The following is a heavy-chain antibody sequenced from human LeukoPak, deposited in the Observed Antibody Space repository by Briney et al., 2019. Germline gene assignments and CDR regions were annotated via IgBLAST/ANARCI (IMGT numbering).Heavy chain of an antibody. D-gene: IGHD3-22*01. Sequence: SVKVSCKASGGTFSSYAISWVRQAPGQGLEWMGRIIPIFGTANYAQKFQGRVTMTEDTSTDTAYMELSSLRSEDTAVYYCATVFTYYYDSSGSPGAHWGQGTLVTVSS. CDR2: IIPIFGTA. CDR3: ATVFTYYYDSSGSPGAH. V-gene: IGHV1-69*06. CDR1: GGTFSSYA. J-gene: IGHJ4*02.